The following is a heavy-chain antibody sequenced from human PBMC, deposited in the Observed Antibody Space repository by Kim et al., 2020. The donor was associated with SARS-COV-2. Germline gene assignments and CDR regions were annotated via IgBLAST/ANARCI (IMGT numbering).Heavy chain of an antibody. Sequence: SVKVSCKASGGTFSSYAISWVRQAPGQGLEWMGGIIPIFGTANYAQKFQGRVTITADESTSTAYMELSSLRSEDTAVYYCARDDLSNFAYYDYVWGSYRPQFDYWGQGTLVTVSS. D-gene: IGHD3-16*02. J-gene: IGHJ4*02. V-gene: IGHV1-69*13. CDR3: ARDDLSNFAYYDYVWGSYRPQFDY. CDR1: GGTFSSYA. CDR2: IIPIFGTA.